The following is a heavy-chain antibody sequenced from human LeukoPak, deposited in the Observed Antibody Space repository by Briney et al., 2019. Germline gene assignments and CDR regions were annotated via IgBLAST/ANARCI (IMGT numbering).Heavy chain of an antibody. CDR3: ARGGEGYSYGDNYYMDV. J-gene: IGHJ6*03. CDR1: GGSLSSYY. CDR2: IYYSGST. Sequence: SETLSLTCTVSGGSLSSYYWSWIRQPPGKGLEWIGDIYYSGSTNYNPSLTSRVTISVDTSKNQFSLKLSSVTAADTAVYYCARGGEGYSYGDNYYMDVWGKGTTVTVSS. D-gene: IGHD5-18*01. V-gene: IGHV4-59*08.